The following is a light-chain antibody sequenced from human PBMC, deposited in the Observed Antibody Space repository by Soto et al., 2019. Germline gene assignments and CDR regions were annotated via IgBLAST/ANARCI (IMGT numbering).Light chain of an antibody. CDR2: GAS. J-gene: IGKJ1*01. CDR3: HQYGYSLWT. CDR1: QSVTSTY. V-gene: IGKV3-20*01. Sequence: RVLTQSPGTLSMSPGERATLSCRASQSVTSTYLAWYQQKPGQAPRLLIYGASSRATGIPDRFSGSGSGTDFTLTISRLEPEDFALYYCHQYGYSLWTFGQGTNVDI.